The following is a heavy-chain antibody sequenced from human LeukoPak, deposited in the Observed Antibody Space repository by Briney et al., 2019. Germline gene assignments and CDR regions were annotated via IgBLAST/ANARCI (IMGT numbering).Heavy chain of an antibody. CDR1: GYTFTSYD. D-gene: IGHD3-16*01. CDR3: ARFGGYRFDY. CDR2: MNPSSGNT. V-gene: IGHV1-8*01. J-gene: IGHJ4*02. Sequence: ASVKVSCKASGYTFTSYDINSVRQATGQGLEWLGWMNPSSGNTGYAQKFQGRVTMTRDTSISTAYMELSSLRSEDTAVYYCARFGGYRFDYWGQGTLVTVSS.